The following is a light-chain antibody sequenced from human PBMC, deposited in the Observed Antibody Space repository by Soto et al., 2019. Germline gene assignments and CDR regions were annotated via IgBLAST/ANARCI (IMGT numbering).Light chain of an antibody. CDR3: TSFTSSSTQV. CDR1: SSDIGKYNY. Sequence: QAVVTQPASVSGSPGQSITISCTGTSSDIGKYNYVSWFQQHPAKAPKLIIFEVSDRPSGVSDRFSGSKSGSTASLTISGLQAEDEADYFCTSFTSSSTQVFGTGTKLTVL. J-gene: IGLJ1*01. CDR2: EVS. V-gene: IGLV2-14*01.